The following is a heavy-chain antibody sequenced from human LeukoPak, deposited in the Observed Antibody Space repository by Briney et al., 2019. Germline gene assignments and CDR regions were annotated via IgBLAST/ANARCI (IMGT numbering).Heavy chain of an antibody. CDR1: GFTFSSYG. Sequence: GGSLRLSCAASGFTFSSYGMHWVRQAPGKGLEWVAVISYDGSNKYYADSVKGRFTISRDNSENTLYLQMNSLRAEDTAVYYCARDIALKVYATRGVDYWGQGTLVTVSS. CDR2: ISYDGSNK. V-gene: IGHV3-30*03. D-gene: IGHD2-8*01. CDR3: ARDIALKVYATRGVDY. J-gene: IGHJ4*02.